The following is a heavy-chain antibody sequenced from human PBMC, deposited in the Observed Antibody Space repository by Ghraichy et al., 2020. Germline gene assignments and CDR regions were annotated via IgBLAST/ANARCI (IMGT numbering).Heavy chain of an antibody. CDR1: GFTFSDYA. CDR2: IWGRGGRT. CDR3: ARGDYLVTTMPNFDY. D-gene: IGHD4-17*01. J-gene: IGHJ4*02. V-gene: IGHV3-23*01. Sequence: GGSLRLSCAASGFTFSDYAMRWVRQAPGRGLEWVSGIWGRGGRTYYADSVKGRLTISRDNSKNTVFLQMRSLRGEDTAVYYCARGDYLVTTMPNFDYWGQGTMVTVSS.